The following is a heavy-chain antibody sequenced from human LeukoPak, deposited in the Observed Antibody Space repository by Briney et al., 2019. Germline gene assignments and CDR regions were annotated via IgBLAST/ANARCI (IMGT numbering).Heavy chain of an antibody. V-gene: IGHV1-2*02. CDR3: ARWGGVQFDP. D-gene: IGHD2-8*01. J-gene: IGHJ5*02. CDR1: GYTFIDYY. CDR2: INTNTGET. Sequence: ASVKVPCKASGYTFIDYYMNWVRRAPGQGLEWMGWINTNTGETNYAQKFQGRVTMTRDTSISTVYMELTSLTSDDTAVYYCARWGGVQFDPWGQGTLVTVSS.